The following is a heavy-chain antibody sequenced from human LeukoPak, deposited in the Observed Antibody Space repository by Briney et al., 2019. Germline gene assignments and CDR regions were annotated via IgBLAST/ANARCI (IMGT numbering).Heavy chain of an antibody. Sequence: KPSETLSLTCTVSGGSISSGDYYWSWIRQPPGKGLEWIGYIYYSGSTYYNPSLKSRVTISVDTSKNQFSLKLSSVTAADTAVYYCARASVRYDFWTGTSYYYYYGMDVWGQGITVTVSS. CDR3: ARASVRYDFWTGTSYYYYYGMDV. J-gene: IGHJ6*02. CDR1: GGSISSGDYY. D-gene: IGHD3-3*01. V-gene: IGHV4-30-4*01. CDR2: IYYSGST.